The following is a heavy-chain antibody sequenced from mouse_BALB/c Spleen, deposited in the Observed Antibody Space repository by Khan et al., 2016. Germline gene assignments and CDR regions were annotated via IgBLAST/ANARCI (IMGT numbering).Heavy chain of an antibody. CDR2: ISSGGGST. CDR3: ARQRYGNCNYYAMDY. J-gene: IGHJ4*01. V-gene: IGHV5-12-1*01. D-gene: IGHD2-1*01. CDR1: GFAFSSYD. Sequence: EVELVESGGGLVKPGGSLKLSCAASGFAFSSYDMSWVRQTPEKRLEWVAYISSGGGSTYYPDTVKGRFTISRDNATNTLYLQMSSLKSEDTAMYCCARQRYGNCNYYAMDYWGQGTSVTVSS.